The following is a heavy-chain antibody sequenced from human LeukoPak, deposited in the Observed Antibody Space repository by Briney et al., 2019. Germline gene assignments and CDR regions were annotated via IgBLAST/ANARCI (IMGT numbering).Heavy chain of an antibody. CDR3: ASFGDCSSTSCFSFDY. J-gene: IGHJ4*02. Sequence: GGSLRLSCAASGFTFSTYAMTWVRQAPGKGLEWVSLISGTGGSTYYADSVKGRFTISRDNSKNTLYLQMNSLRAEDTAVYYCASFGDCSSTSCFSFDYWGQGTLVTVSS. CDR2: ISGTGGST. D-gene: IGHD2-2*01. V-gene: IGHV3-23*01. CDR1: GFTFSTYA.